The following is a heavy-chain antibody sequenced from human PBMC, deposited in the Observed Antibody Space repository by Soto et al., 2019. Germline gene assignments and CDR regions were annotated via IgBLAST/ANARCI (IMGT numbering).Heavy chain of an antibody. CDR2: IYPGDSDT. V-gene: IGHV5-51*01. D-gene: IGHD4-17*01. CDR1: GYSFTSYW. CDR3: ARHYGDYVRYYYYMDV. J-gene: IGHJ6*03. Sequence: GESLKISCKGSGYSFTSYWIGWVRQIPGKGLEWMGIIYPGDSDTRYSPSFQGQVTISADKSISTAYLQWSSLKASDTAMYYCARHYGDYVRYYYYMDVWGKGTTVTVSS.